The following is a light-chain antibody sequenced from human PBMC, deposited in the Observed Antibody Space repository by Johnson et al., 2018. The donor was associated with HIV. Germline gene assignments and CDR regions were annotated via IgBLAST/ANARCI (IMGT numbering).Light chain of an antibody. J-gene: IGLJ1*01. Sequence: QSVLTQPPSVSAAPRQKVTISCSGSSSNIGNNYVSWYQQLPGTAPKLLIYDNNKRPSGIPDRFSGSKSGTSATLGITGLQSGDEADYYCGTWHSSLSSGFYVFGAGTKVTVL. CDR1: SSNIGNNY. CDR2: DNN. CDR3: GTWHSSLSSGFYV. V-gene: IGLV1-51*01.